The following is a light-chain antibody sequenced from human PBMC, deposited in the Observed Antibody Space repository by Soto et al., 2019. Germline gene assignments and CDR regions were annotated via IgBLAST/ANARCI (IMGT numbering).Light chain of an antibody. CDR2: GNN. CDR1: SSNIGAGFD. V-gene: IGLV1-40*01. J-gene: IGLJ3*02. CDR3: QSYDSSLSGPM. Sequence: QSVLTQPPSVSGAPGQRVTISCTGNSSNIGAGFDVHWYQQLPGTAPELLIYGNNNRPSGVPDRFSGSKSGTSAALAITGLQAEDEADYYCQSYDSSLSGPMFGGGTKLTVL.